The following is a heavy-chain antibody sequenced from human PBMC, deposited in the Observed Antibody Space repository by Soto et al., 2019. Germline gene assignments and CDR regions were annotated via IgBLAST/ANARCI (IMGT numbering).Heavy chain of an antibody. D-gene: IGHD5-18*01. CDR1: GFTFSSYE. Sequence: SLRLSCAASGFTFSSYEMNWVRQAPGKGLEWVSYISSSGSTIYYADSVKGRFTISRDNAKNSLYLQMNSLRAEDTAVYYCAIEVDTAMNFDYWGQGTLVTVSS. J-gene: IGHJ4*02. CDR3: AIEVDTAMNFDY. CDR2: ISSSGSTI. V-gene: IGHV3-48*03.